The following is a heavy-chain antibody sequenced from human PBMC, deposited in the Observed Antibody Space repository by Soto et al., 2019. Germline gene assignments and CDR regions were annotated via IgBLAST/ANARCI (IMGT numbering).Heavy chain of an antibody. V-gene: IGHV1-69*06. CDR1: GGTFSSYA. D-gene: IGHD6-19*01. CDR3: ASSSGWFRGRYYYYGMDV. Sequence: QVQLVQSGAEVKKPGSSVKVSCKASGGTFSSYAISWVRQAPGQGLEWMGGIIPIFGTANYAQKFQGRVTIAADKSTSTAYMELSSLRSADTAVYYCASSSGWFRGRYYYYGMDVWGQGTTVTVSS. CDR2: IIPIFGTA. J-gene: IGHJ6*02.